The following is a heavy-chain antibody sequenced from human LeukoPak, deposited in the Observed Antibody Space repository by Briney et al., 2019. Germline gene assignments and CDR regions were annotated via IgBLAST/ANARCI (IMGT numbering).Heavy chain of an antibody. CDR1: GFTVRGSS. V-gene: IGHV3-73*01. CDR3: ATFDWGSSPN. Sequence: GGSLRLSCAASGFTVRGSSLHWVRQASGKGLEWVGRVRSKAVYYATAYSASVQGRFTASRDDSTNTAYLQMNSPKPEDTAIYYCATFDWGSSPNWSQGSRVTVSS. CDR2: VRSKAVYYAT. D-gene: IGHD3-9*01. J-gene: IGHJ4*02.